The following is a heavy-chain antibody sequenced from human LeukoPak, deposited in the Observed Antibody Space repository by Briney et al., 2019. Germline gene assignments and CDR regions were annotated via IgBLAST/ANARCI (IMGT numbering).Heavy chain of an antibody. D-gene: IGHD5-24*01. V-gene: IGHV4-38-2*02. Sequence: PSETLSLTCKVSGYPIGLDYYWGWIRQAPGRGLQWIGGFHRGRIQYNSALKGRVTISIDSSKNQFSLRMWPVTAADTAFYFCARAPSSYESGNGYPNLGWLDPWGQGALVTVSS. J-gene: IGHJ5*02. CDR1: GYPIGLDYY. CDR3: ARAPSSYESGNGYPNLGWLDP. CDR2: FHRGRI.